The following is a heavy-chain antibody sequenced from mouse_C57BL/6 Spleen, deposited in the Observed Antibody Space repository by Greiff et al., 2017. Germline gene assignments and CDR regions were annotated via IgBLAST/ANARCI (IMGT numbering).Heavy chain of an antibody. V-gene: IGHV14-2*01. Sequence: VQLQQSGAELVKPGASVKLSCTASGFNIQDYYMHWVKQRTEQGLEWIGRIDPEDGETKYAPNFQGKATRTADTSSNTAYLQPSSLTSEDTAVYYCASYDGYYVYFDVWGTGTTVTVSS. CDR1: GFNIQDYY. D-gene: IGHD2-3*01. CDR2: IDPEDGET. CDR3: ASYDGYYVYFDV. J-gene: IGHJ1*03.